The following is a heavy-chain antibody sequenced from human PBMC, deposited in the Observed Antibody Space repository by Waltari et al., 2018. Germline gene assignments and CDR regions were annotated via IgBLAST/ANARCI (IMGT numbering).Heavy chain of an antibody. CDR3: ARSVTYYRSVSYDY. V-gene: IGHV1-69*10. CDR1: GGTFSSYA. Sequence: QVQLVQSGAEVRKPGSSVKVSCKASGGTFSSYAISWVRQAPGQVLEWMGRIIPILGRANDAQKFQGRLTMTADKCTSTDSMELSSLRSEDTAGYYCARSVTYYRSVSYDYWGQGALGTVSS. D-gene: IGHD3-10*01. CDR2: IIPILGRA. J-gene: IGHJ4*02.